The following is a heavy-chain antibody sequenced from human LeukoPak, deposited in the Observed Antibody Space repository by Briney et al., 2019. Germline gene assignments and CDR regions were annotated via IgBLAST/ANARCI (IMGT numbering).Heavy chain of an antibody. CDR2: IYYSGST. V-gene: IGHV4-59*01. Sequence: PSETLSLTCTVSGGSISSYHWSWIRQPPGKGLEWIGYIYYSGSTNYNPSLKSRVTISVDTSKNQFSLKLSSVTAADTAVYYCATSPESIAARLWGQGTLVTVSS. D-gene: IGHD6-6*01. J-gene: IGHJ4*02. CDR1: GGSISSYH. CDR3: ATSPESIAARL.